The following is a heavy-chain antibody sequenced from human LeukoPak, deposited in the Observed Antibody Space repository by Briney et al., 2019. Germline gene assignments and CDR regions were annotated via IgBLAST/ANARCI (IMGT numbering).Heavy chain of an antibody. CDR1: GFTFSDYY. Sequence: KTGGSLRLSCAASGFTFSDYYMSWIRQAPGKGLEWVSYISSSSSYTNYADSVKGRFTISRANAKNSLYLQMNSLRAEDTAVYYCARGSRRGYSYGYEVLDYWGQGTLVTVPS. CDR2: ISSSSSYT. V-gene: IGHV3-11*06. D-gene: IGHD5-18*01. J-gene: IGHJ4*02. CDR3: ARGSRRGYSYGYEVLDY.